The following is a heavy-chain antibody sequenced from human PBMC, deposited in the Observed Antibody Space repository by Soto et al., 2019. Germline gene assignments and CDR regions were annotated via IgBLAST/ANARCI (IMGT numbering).Heavy chain of an antibody. CDR2: IYYSGST. CDR1: GGSISSYY. D-gene: IGHD4-17*01. CDR3: VNVRSGDYVYYYYYYMDV. V-gene: IGHV4-59*08. J-gene: IGHJ6*03. Sequence: SETLSLTCTVSGGSISSYYWSWIRQPPGKGLEWIGYIYYSGSTNYNPSLKSRVTISVDTSKNQFSLKLSSVTAADTAVYYCVNVRSGDYVYYYYYYMDVWGKGTTVTVSS.